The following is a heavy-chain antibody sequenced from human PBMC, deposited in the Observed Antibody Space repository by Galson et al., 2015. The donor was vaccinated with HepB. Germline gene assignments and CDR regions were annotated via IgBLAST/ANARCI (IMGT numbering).Heavy chain of an antibody. J-gene: IGHJ4*02. D-gene: IGHD3-10*01. Sequence: SLRLSCAASGFTFSRYSMNWVRQAPGKGLEWVSYISSSSSTIYYADSVKGRFTISRDNAKNSLYLQMNSLRDEDTAVYYCARDRLWFGEPYWALDYWGQGTLVTVSS. CDR1: GFTFSRYS. V-gene: IGHV3-48*02. CDR2: ISSSSSTI. CDR3: ARDRLWFGEPYWALDY.